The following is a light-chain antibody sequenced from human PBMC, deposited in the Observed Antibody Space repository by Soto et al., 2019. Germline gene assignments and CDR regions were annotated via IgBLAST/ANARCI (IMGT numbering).Light chain of an antibody. CDR3: MQALQTPRT. V-gene: IGKV2-28*01. CDR2: LAS. J-gene: IGKJ1*01. CDR1: QSLQHNNGNNF. Sequence: EIVMTQSPLSLTVTPGEPASISCKSSQSLQHNNGNNFLDWYMQKPGQSPQLLIYLASRRAPGAPDRVSGSGSGTDFTLRISTVEADDAAIYYCMQALQTPRTFGQGTKLEI.